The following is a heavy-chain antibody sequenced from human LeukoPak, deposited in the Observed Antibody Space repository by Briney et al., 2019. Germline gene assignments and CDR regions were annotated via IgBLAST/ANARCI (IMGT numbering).Heavy chain of an antibody. CDR1: GFTFSSYW. D-gene: IGHD4-17*01. J-gene: IGHJ6*03. V-gene: IGHV3-74*01. CDR2: INSDGSTT. CDR3: ARSTTHPYYNYMDV. Sequence: PGGSLRLSCVASGFTFSSYWMHWVRQAPGEGLVWVSRINSDGSTTTYADSVKGRFTISRDNAKNTLYLQMNSLRVEDTAVYYCARSTTHPYYNYMDVWGKGTTATLSS.